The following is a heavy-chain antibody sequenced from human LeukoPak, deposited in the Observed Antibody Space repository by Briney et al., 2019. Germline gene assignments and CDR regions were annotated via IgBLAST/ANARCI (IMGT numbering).Heavy chain of an antibody. Sequence: ASVKVSCKASGCTFTDYYMHWVRQAPGQGLEWMGRINPNSGGTNYAQKFQGRVTMTRDTSINTAYMELSRLRSDDTAAYYCARGAGGSVARTIDYWGQGTLVTVSS. CDR3: ARGAGGSVARTIDY. CDR1: GCTFTDYY. D-gene: IGHD5-12*01. CDR2: INPNSGGT. J-gene: IGHJ4*02. V-gene: IGHV1-2*06.